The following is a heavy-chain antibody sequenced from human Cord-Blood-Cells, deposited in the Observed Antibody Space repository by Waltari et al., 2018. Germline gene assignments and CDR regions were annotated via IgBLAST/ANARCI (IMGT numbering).Heavy chain of an antibody. J-gene: IGHJ2*01. D-gene: IGHD2-15*01. V-gene: IGHV1-69*01. CDR3: AGRGLRYWYFDL. Sequence: VQLVQSGVEVKKPGSSVKVSCKAYGGPFSGYAISWLRQAPGQGLEWMGGIIPIFGTANYAQKFQGRVTITADESTSTAYMELSSLRSEDTAVYYCAGRGLRYWYFDLWGRGTLVTVSS. CDR2: IIPIFGTA. CDR1: GGPFSGYA.